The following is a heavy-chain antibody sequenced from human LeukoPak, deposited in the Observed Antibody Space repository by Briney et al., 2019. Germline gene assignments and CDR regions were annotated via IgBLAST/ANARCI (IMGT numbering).Heavy chain of an antibody. CDR2: INPNSGRT. J-gene: IGHJ4*02. CDR1: GYTFTDYY. Sequence: GASVKVSCKASGYTFTDYYMHWVRQAPGQGLEWMGWINPNSGRTNYAQKFQGRLTVTRDTSISTAFMDLSSLRSDDTAVFYCARGPPRGTAAGPDFWGQGTLVTVSS. V-gene: IGHV1-2*02. CDR3: ARGPPRGTAAGPDF. D-gene: IGHD6-13*01.